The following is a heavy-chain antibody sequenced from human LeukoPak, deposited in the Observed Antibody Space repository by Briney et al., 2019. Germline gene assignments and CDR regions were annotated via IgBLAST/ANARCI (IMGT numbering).Heavy chain of an antibody. J-gene: IGHJ4*02. CDR3: ARVMGNYASDY. CDR2: ISSSGDTM. V-gene: IGHV3-11*04. CDR1: GFSFSDYY. Sequence: NPGGSLTLSXAASGFSFSDYYMSWIRQAPGKGLEWVSYISSSGDTMSYADSVKGRFTISRDNAKNSLYLQMSSLRAEDAAIYYCARVMGNYASDYWGQGALVTVSS. D-gene: IGHD1-7*01.